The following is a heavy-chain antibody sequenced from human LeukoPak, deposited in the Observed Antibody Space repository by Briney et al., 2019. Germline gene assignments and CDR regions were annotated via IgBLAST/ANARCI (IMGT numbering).Heavy chain of an antibody. CDR2: IIPIFGTA. CDR1: GGTFSSYA. D-gene: IGHD5-24*01. J-gene: IGHJ6*03. V-gene: IGHV1-69*13. CDR3: ARDTGDGYTPPNYYYYMDV. Sequence: ASVKVSCKASGGTFSSYAISWVRQAPGQGLEWMGGIIPIFGTANYAQKFQGRVTITADESTSTAYMELSSLRSEDTAVYYCARDTGDGYTPPNYYYYMDVWGKGTTVTVSS.